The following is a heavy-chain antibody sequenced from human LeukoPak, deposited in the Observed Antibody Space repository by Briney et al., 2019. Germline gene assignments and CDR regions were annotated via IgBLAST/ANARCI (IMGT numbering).Heavy chain of an antibody. CDR3: ARYSYKHDC. CDR2: MNQDGLEE. D-gene: IGHD2-15*01. CDR1: GFSFSSYY. J-gene: IGHJ4*02. Sequence: GGSLRLSCAASGFSFSSYYMSWVRQAPGKGLEWEANMNQDGLEEYYLDSVKGRFTISRDNAKNSLYLRMNNVRAEDTAVYYCARYSYKHDCWGQGTLVTVSS. V-gene: IGHV3-7*01.